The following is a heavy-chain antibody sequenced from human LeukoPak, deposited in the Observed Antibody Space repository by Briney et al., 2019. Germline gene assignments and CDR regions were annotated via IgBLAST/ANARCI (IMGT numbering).Heavy chain of an antibody. D-gene: IGHD2-21*02. CDR3: ARAREIAYCGGDCYSVVNY. V-gene: IGHV1-18*01. J-gene: IGHJ4*02. CDR2: ISAYNGNT. Sequence: ASVKVSCKASRYTFTSYGISWVRQAPGQGLEWMGWISAYNGNTNYAQKLQGRVTMTTDTSTSTAYMELRSLRSDDTAVYYCARAREIAYCGGDCYSVVNYWGQGTLVTVSS. CDR1: RYTFTSYG.